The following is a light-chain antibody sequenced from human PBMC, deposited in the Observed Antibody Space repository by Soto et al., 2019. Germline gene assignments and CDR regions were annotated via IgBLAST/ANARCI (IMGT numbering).Light chain of an antibody. CDR3: QHYGYSPPVT. CDR1: QRVVDTY. Sequence: EFVLSQSPGTLSLSPGERATLSCRASQRVVDTYLAWYQQRPGQAPRLLIYGASRRATGIPERFGGSGSETDFTLTISRLEPEDFAVYYCQHYGYSPPVTFGQGTRVELK. J-gene: IGKJ1*01. V-gene: IGKV3-20*01. CDR2: GAS.